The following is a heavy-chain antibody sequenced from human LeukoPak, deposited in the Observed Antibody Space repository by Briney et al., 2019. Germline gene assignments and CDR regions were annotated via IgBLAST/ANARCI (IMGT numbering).Heavy chain of an antibody. CDR3: ARDRRESGYYYEVSYYFDY. Sequence: GGSLRLSCAASGFTFSSYGMHWVRQAPGKGLEWVAVIWYDGSNKYYADSVKGRFTISRDNAKNSLYLQMNSLRAEDTAVYYCARDRRESGYYYEVSYYFDYWGQGTLVTVSS. CDR2: IWYDGSNK. V-gene: IGHV3-33*01. J-gene: IGHJ4*02. D-gene: IGHD3-22*01. CDR1: GFTFSSYG.